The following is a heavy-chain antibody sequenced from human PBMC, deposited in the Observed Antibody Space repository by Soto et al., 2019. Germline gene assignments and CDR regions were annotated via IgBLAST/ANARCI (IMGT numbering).Heavy chain of an antibody. V-gene: IGHV4-34*01. CDR2: INHSGST. CDR1: GGSFSGYY. D-gene: IGHD1-7*01. CDR3: ARGLAGPTGTTPPYFDY. Sequence: SETLSLTCAVYGGSFSGYYWSWIRQPPGKGLEWIGEINHSGSTNYNPSLKSRVTISVDTSKNQFSLKLSSVTAADTAVYYCARGLAGPTGTTPPYFDYWGQGTLVTVSS. J-gene: IGHJ4*02.